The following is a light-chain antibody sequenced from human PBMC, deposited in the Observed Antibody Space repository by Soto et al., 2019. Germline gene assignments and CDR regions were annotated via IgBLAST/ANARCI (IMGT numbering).Light chain of an antibody. CDR2: KAS. Sequence: DIQMTQSPSTLSASVGDRVTITCRASQSIDSWLAWYQHKPGKAPKLLIFKASTLETGVPSRFSGSGSETEFTLTISSLQPDGSATYYCQPYNSYSRTFGQGTKVEIK. CDR1: QSIDSW. V-gene: IGKV1-5*03. CDR3: QPYNSYSRT. J-gene: IGKJ1*01.